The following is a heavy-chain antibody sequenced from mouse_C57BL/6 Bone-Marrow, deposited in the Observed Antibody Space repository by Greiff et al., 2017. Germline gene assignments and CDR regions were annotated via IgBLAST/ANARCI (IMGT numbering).Heavy chain of an antibody. CDR2: IHPNSGST. J-gene: IGHJ3*01. CDR1: GYTFTSYW. Sequence: QVQLQQPGAELVKPGASVKLSCKASGYTFTSYWMHWVKQRPGQGLEWIGMIHPNSGSTNYNEKFKSKATLTVDKSSSTAYMQLSSLTSEDSAVYYCAREDSSGPLFAYWGQGTLVTVSA. CDR3: AREDSSGPLFAY. V-gene: IGHV1-64*01. D-gene: IGHD3-2*02.